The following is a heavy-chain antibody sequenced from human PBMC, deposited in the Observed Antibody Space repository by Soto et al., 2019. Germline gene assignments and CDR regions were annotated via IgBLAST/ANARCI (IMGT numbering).Heavy chain of an antibody. CDR1: GFSFSTCA. Sequence: EVQLLESGGGLVQPGGSLRLSCAASGFSFSTCAVSWVRQAPGKGLEWVSSISASGDTTHYAESVRGRFTISRDNSRNTLHLQMSSLTAEDTAIYSCAAQATGYFVPFDFGGRGTLVTVSS. CDR3: AAQATGYFVPFDF. J-gene: IGHJ4*02. V-gene: IGHV3-23*01. D-gene: IGHD3-22*01. CDR2: ISASGDTT.